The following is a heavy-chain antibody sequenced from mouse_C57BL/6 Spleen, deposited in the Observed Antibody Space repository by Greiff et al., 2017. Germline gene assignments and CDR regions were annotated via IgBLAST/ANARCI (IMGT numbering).Heavy chain of an antibody. CDR3: ARSGAQATYAMDY. Sequence: QVQLQQSGAELVKPGASVKISCKASGYAFSSYWMNWVKQRPGKGLEWIGQIYPGDGDTNYNGKFKGKATLTADKSSSTAYMQLSSLTSEDSAVYFCARSGAQATYAMDYWGQGTSVTVSS. CDR1: GYAFSSYW. J-gene: IGHJ4*01. CDR2: IYPGDGDT. D-gene: IGHD3-2*02. V-gene: IGHV1-80*01.